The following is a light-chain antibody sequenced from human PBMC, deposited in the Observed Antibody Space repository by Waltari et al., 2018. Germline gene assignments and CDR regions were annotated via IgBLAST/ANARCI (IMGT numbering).Light chain of an antibody. CDR3: QQSYSTPCT. V-gene: IGKV1-39*01. Sequence: IQMTQSRSYLHGSVGDRGTNTCRASQSISSYLNWYQQKPGKAPKLLIYAASSLQSGVPSRFSGSGSGTDFTLTISSLQPEDFATYYCQQSYSTPCTFGQGTKVEIK. CDR1: QSISSY. CDR2: AAS. J-gene: IGKJ1*01.